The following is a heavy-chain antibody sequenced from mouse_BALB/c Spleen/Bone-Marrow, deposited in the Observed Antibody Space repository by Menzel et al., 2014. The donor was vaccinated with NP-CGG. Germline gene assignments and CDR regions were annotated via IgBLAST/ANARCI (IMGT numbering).Heavy chain of an antibody. CDR3: ARGGISVDY. CDR2: IYPGDGDT. J-gene: IGHJ2*01. CDR1: GYAFGGYW. Sequence: QVQLQQSGAELVRPGSSVKTSCKASGYAFGGYWMNWVKQRPGQGLEWIGQIYPGDGDTDYNGKFKGKATLTADKSSSTACMQLSSLTSEGCAVYFCARGGISVDYWGQGTTLTVSS. V-gene: IGHV1-80*01.